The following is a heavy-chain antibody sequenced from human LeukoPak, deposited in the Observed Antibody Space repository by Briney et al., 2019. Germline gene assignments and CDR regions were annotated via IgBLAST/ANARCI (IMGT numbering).Heavy chain of an antibody. Sequence: GGSLRLSCAASGFTFSSRWMHWVRQAPGKALVWVSHVNSDESSTNYADSVKGRFTISRDNTKNTLYLQMNSLRAEDTAVYYCASDDSYAFDIWGQGTMVTVSS. CDR3: ASDDSYAFDI. CDR1: GFTFSSRW. J-gene: IGHJ3*02. V-gene: IGHV3-74*01. CDR2: VNSDESST. D-gene: IGHD2-21*01.